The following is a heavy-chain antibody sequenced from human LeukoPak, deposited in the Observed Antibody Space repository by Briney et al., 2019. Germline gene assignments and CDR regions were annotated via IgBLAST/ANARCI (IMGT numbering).Heavy chain of an antibody. CDR2: ISQDGSET. J-gene: IGHJ4*02. D-gene: IGHD7-27*01. CDR1: GFTFNSFF. CDR3: VRDLGHSRHYFEY. V-gene: IGHV3-7*01. Sequence: GGSLRLSCAASGFTFNSFFLNWVRLTPGRELGWVACISQDGSETFYMDSVRGRFTISRDNTKNSLYLQMNSLRAEDTAVYFCVRDLGHSRHYFEYWGQGALVTVSS.